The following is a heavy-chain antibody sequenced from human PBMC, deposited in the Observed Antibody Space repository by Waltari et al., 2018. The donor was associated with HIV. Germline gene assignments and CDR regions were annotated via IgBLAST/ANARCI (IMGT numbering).Heavy chain of an antibody. Sequence: QVLLQESGPGLVKPSETLSLTCTVSGGSISSYYWHWIRQPPGKGLEWIGYIYYSGSTNYNASLKSRVTISVDTSKKQFSLKLSSVTAADTAVYYCAGYDSSATGPGGFDPWGQGTLVTVSS. D-gene: IGHD3-22*01. CDR3: AGYDSSATGPGGFDP. CDR1: GGSISSYY. V-gene: IGHV4-59*01. CDR2: IYYSGST. J-gene: IGHJ5*02.